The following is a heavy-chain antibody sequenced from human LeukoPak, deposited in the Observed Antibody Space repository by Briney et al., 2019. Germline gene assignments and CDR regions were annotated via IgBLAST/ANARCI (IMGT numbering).Heavy chain of an antibody. V-gene: IGHV4-38-2*01. CDR2: IYHTGST. J-gene: IGHJ4*02. Sequence: SETLSLTCGVSGFSISRGYYWACLRQPPGRLLEWIGTIYHTGSTYYTPSLGSRVTISVDTSKNEFSLNLNSVTAADTAVYYCARAGWIITSGIDYWGQGALVTVSS. CDR1: GFSISRGYY. CDR3: ARAGWIITSGIDY. D-gene: IGHD3-10*01.